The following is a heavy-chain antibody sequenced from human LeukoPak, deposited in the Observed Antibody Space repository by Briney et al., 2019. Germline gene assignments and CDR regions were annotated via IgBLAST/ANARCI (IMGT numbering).Heavy chain of an antibody. J-gene: IGHJ4*02. Sequence: GASVKVSCKSSGYTFTTYGLSWVRQATGQGLEWMGWINPNSGNTGYAQKFQGRVTMTRNTPITTAYMELSSLRSEDTAVYYGARGTRDCIGASCYNYWGQGTLVTVSS. V-gene: IGHV1-8*02. CDR1: GYTFTTYG. D-gene: IGHD2-2*02. CDR3: ARGTRDCIGASCYNY. CDR2: INPNSGNT.